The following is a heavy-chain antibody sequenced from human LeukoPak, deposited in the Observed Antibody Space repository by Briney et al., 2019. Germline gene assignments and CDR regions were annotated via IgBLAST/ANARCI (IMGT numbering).Heavy chain of an antibody. D-gene: IGHD3-22*01. J-gene: IGHJ3*02. CDR3: AAGLGFTMIVVADAFDI. CDR1: GGTFSSYA. V-gene: IGHV1-69*04. CDR2: IIPILGIA. Sequence: SVKVSCKASGGTFSSYAISWVRQAPGQGLEWMGRIIPILGIANYAQKFQGRVTITADESTSTAYMELSSLRSEDTAVYYCAAGLGFTMIVVADAFDIWGQGTMVTVSS.